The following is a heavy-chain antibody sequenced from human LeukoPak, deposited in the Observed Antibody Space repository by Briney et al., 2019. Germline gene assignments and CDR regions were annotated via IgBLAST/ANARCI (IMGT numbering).Heavy chain of an antibody. J-gene: IGHJ4*02. CDR2: INYNGDNK. D-gene: IGHD6-19*01. V-gene: IGHV3-23*01. CDR1: GFTFSIYT. CDR3: AKDGHCPGALCPTQIAVAGYNDN. Sequence: GGSLRLSCAASGFTFSIYTMNWVRQAPGKGLEWVSIINYNGDNKYYADSVQGRFTISRDNSKNTVYLQMNSLRAEDTATYYCAKDGHCPGALCPTQIAVAGYNDNWGQGTLVTVSS.